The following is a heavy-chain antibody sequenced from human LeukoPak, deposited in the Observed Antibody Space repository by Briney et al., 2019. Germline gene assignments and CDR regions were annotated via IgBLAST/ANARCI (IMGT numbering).Heavy chain of an antibody. J-gene: IGHJ4*02. Sequence: GRSLRLSCAASGFTFSSYAMHWVRQAPGKGLEWVSVIYSGGSTYYADSVKGRFTISRDNSKNTLYLQMNSLRAEDTAVYYCACRRIQLWLNYWGQGTLVTVSS. CDR3: ACRRIQLWLNY. CDR1: GFTFSSYA. D-gene: IGHD5-18*01. V-gene: IGHV3-66*01. CDR2: IYSGGST.